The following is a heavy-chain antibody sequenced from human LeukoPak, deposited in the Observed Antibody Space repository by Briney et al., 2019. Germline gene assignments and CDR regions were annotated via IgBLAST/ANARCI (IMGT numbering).Heavy chain of an antibody. J-gene: IGHJ4*02. CDR3: ARAHSSDLIFDY. V-gene: IGHV4-30-4*01. Sequence: SETLSLTCTVSGGSISSGDYYWSWTRQPPGKGLEWIGYIYYSGSTYYNPSLKSRVTISVDTSKNQFSLKLSSVTAADTAVYYCARAHSSDLIFDYWGRGTLVTVSS. D-gene: IGHD6-19*01. CDR2: IYYSGST. CDR1: GGSISSGDYY.